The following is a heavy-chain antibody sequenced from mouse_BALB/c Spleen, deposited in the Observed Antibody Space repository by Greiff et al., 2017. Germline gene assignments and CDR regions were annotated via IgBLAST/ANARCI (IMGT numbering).Heavy chain of an antibody. D-gene: IGHD1-1*01. J-gene: IGHJ4*01. V-gene: IGHV6-6*02. CDR1: GFTFSNYW. CDR2: IRLKSNNYAT. Sequence: EVKLEESGGGLVQPGGSMKLSCVASGFTFSNYWMNWVRQSPEKGLEWVAEIRLKSNNYATHYAESVKGRFTISRDDSKSSVYLQMNNLRAEDTGIYYCTRAGSSYYAMDYWGQGTSVTVSS. CDR3: TRAGSSYYAMDY.